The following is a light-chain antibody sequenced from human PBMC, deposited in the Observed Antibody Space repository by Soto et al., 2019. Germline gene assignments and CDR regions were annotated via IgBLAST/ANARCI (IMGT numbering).Light chain of an antibody. Sequence: DIVMTQSPDSLAVSLGERATINCKSSQSVLYSSNNKNYLAWYQQKPGQPPKLLIYWASTRESGVPDRFGGSGSGTDFTLTISSLQAEDVAVYYCQQYYSTLTWTFGQGTQVEIK. CDR3: QQYYSTLTWT. J-gene: IGKJ1*01. V-gene: IGKV4-1*01. CDR1: QSVLYSSNNKNY. CDR2: WAS.